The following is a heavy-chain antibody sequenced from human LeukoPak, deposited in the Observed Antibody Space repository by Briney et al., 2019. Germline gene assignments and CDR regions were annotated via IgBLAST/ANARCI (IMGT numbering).Heavy chain of an antibody. CDR1: GFSLSTSGMC. V-gene: IGHV2-70*11. J-gene: IGHJ4*02. D-gene: IGHD3-22*01. CDR3: ARIPDARNYYDSSGYYYFGY. CDR2: IDWDDDK. Sequence: SGPALVKPTQTLTLTCTFSGFSLSTSGMCVSWIRQPPGKALEWLARIDWDDDKYYSTSLKTRLTISKDTSKNQVVLTMTNMDPVDTATYYCARIPDARNYYDSSGYYYFGYWGQGTLVTVSS.